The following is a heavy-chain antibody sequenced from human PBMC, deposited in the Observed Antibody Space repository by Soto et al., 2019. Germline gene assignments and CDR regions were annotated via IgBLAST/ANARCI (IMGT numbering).Heavy chain of an antibody. CDR1: GYTFTSYG. Sequence: QVQLVQSGAEVKKPGASVKVSCKASGYTFTSYGISWVRQAPGQGLEWMGWISAYNGNTNYAQKLQGRVTMTTDTATSTAYMELRSLRSDDTAVYYCARESRDDGYNYLVDYWGQGTLVTVSS. J-gene: IGHJ4*02. D-gene: IGHD5-12*01. V-gene: IGHV1-18*01. CDR2: ISAYNGNT. CDR3: ARESRDDGYNYLVDY.